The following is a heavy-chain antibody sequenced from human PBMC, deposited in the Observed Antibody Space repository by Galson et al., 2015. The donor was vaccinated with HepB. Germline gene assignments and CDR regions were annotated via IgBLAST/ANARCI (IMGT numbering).Heavy chain of an antibody. CDR3: ASFDMGGGSSWYGFDY. CDR2: ISAYNGNT. Sequence: SVKVSCKASGYTFTSYGISWVRQAPGQGLEWMGWISAYNGNTNYAQKLQGRVTMTTDTSTSTAYMELRSLRSDDTAVYYCASFDMGGGSSWYGFDYWGQGTLVTVSS. J-gene: IGHJ4*02. D-gene: IGHD6-13*01. CDR1: GYTFTSYG. V-gene: IGHV1-18*01.